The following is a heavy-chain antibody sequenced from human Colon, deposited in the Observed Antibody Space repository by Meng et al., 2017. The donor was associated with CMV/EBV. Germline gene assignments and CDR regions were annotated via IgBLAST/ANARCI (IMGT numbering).Heavy chain of an antibody. CDR1: GGYFSENY. D-gene: IGHD5-12*01. CDR3: ARRVASGKYYFDS. CDR2: ASQSGST. V-gene: IGHV4-34*01. Sequence: AVDGGYFSENYWSWVRQPPGRGLRWIGEASQSGSTNYNPSLKSRVTISLGRSNKQFSLKLTSVTAADTAVYYCARRVASGKYYFDSWGQGALVTVSS. J-gene: IGHJ4*02.